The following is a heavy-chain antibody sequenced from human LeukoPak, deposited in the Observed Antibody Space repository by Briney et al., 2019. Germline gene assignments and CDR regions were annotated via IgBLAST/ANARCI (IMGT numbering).Heavy chain of an antibody. CDR2: IYPGDSDT. CDR3: ARRRDLYSGSYYPFDY. D-gene: IGHD1-26*01. CDR1: GYSFNSYW. V-gene: IGHV5-51*01. J-gene: IGHJ4*02. Sequence: GESLKISCQGSGYSFNSYWIGWVRQMPGKGLELMGIIYPGDSDTRYRPSFQGQVTISADKSISTAYLQWSSLKASDTAMYYCARRRDLYSGSYYPFDYWGQGTLVTVSS.